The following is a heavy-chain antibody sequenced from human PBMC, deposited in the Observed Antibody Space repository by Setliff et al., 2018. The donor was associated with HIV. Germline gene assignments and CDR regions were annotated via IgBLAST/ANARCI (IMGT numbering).Heavy chain of an antibody. Sequence: LETLSLTCAVSGYSISSGFYWGWIRQPPGKGLEWIGSIYHSGSTYYNPSLKSRVTISVDTSKNQFSLKLSSVTAADTAVYYCARPTDCSGGSCYSAFQFNYWGQERWSPSPQ. CDR3: ARPTDCSGGSCYSAFQFNY. D-gene: IGHD2-15*01. V-gene: IGHV4-38-2*01. CDR1: GYSISSGFY. J-gene: IGHJ4*01. CDR2: IYHSGST.